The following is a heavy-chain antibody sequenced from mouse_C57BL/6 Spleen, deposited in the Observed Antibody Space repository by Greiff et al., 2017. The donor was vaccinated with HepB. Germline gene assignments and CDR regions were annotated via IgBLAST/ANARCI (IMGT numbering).Heavy chain of an antibody. J-gene: IGHJ3*01. CDR1: GFSLTSYG. D-gene: IGHD2-5*01. CDR3: ARSYYSNQAWFAY. V-gene: IGHV2-2*01. CDR2: IWSGGST. Sequence: VQLVESGPGLVQPSQSLSITCTVSGFSLTSYGVHWVRQSPGKGLEWLGVIWSGGSTDYNAAFISRLSISKDNSKSQVFFKMNSLQADDTAIYYCARSYYSNQAWFAYWGQGTLVTVSA.